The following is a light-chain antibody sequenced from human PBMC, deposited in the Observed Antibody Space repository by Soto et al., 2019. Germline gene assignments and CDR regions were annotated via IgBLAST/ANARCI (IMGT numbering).Light chain of an antibody. CDR1: QSVSSS. CDR2: GAS. CDR3: QQYNSYSPWT. J-gene: IGKJ1*01. V-gene: IGKV3-15*01. Sequence: EIVMTQSPATVSLSPGERATLSVMGSQSVSSSLAWSQQNPGRAPRPLIYGASPRATGIPARFSGSGSGTDFSLTISSLQPDDFATYYCQQYNSYSPWTFGQGTKVDIK.